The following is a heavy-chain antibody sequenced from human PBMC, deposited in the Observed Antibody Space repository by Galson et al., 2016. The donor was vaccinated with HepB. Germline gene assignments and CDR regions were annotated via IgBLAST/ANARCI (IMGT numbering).Heavy chain of an antibody. Sequence: SLRLSCAASGFTFDDYGMHWVRQAPGKGLEWVSGLSWNSADIAYADSVKGRFTISRDNAKNSVYLQMNSLRTEDTALYYCAKHSSIGERKDGLDVWGQGTTVTVSS. CDR2: LSWNSADI. CDR3: AKHSSIGERKDGLDV. D-gene: IGHD5-18*01. J-gene: IGHJ6*02. CDR1: GFTFDDYG. V-gene: IGHV3-9*01.